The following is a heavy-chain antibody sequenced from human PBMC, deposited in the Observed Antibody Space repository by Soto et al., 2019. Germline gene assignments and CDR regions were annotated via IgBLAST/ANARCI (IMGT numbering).Heavy chain of an antibody. CDR1: GYSISSYD. J-gene: IGHJ6*02. D-gene: IGHD2-2*02. Sequence: ASVKVSCKASGYSISSYDINWVRQASGQGLEWMGWMNPKSGQRAYTPRFQGRVTITADESTSTAYMELSSLRSEDTAVYYCARDQGYCSSTSCHTTYYYYYGMDVWGQGTTVTVSS. V-gene: IGHV1-8*01. CDR3: ARDQGYCSSTSCHTTYYYYYGMDV. CDR2: MNPKSGQR.